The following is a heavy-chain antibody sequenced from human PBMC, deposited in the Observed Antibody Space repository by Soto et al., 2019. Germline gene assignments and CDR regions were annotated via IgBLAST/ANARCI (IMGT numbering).Heavy chain of an antibody. Sequence: QAQLVQSGAEVKKPGASVKVSCKASGYIFTSYGISWVRQAPGQGLEWVGWISTHTGSTIYSEKLQGRITMTTDTPTSTVSMELRSLTSDDTAMYYCATDGFDYWGQGTLVTVSS. J-gene: IGHJ4*02. CDR1: GYIFTSYG. V-gene: IGHV1-18*01. CDR3: ATDGFDY. CDR2: ISTHTGST.